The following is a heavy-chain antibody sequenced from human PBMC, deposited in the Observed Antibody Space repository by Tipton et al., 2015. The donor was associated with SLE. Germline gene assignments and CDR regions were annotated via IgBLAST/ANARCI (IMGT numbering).Heavy chain of an antibody. Sequence: LRPSCTVSGGSISSYYCSWIRQSPGKGLEWIGYIHNSANTKYNPSLGSRVAISVDTSKNQFSLKLNSVTAADTAVYYCARHSGGTEWYVYWGQGIRVTVSS. V-gene: IGHV4-59*08. CDR3: ARHSGGTEWYVY. D-gene: IGHD3-3*01. CDR1: GGSISSYY. J-gene: IGHJ4*02. CDR2: IHNSANT.